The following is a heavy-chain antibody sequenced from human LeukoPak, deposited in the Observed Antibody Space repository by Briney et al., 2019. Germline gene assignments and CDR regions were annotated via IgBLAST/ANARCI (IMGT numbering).Heavy chain of an antibody. V-gene: IGHV4-39*07. CDR1: GGSITTSSYY. CDR2: MSNSGST. D-gene: IGHD4-17*01. CDR3: AKIRAYGDSRPFDY. Sequence: SETLSLTCTVSGGSITTSSYYWGWIRQPPGKGLEGIGSMSNSGSTFYNPSLKSRVTISVDTSKNQFSLKVNSVTAADTAVYYCAKIRAYGDSRPFDYWGQGTLVTVPS. J-gene: IGHJ4*02.